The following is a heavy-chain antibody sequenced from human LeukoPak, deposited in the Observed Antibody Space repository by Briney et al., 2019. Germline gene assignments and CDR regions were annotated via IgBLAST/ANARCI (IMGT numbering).Heavy chain of an antibody. CDR2: INWNGGST. J-gene: IGHJ6*03. Sequence: GGSLRLSCAASGFTFDDYGMSWVRQAPGKGLEWVSGINWNGGSTGYADSVKGRFTISRDNAKNSLYLHMNSLRAEDTALYYCARLVERIYYMDVWGKGTTVTVSS. CDR3: ARLVERIYYMDV. V-gene: IGHV3-20*04. CDR1: GFTFDDYG. D-gene: IGHD2-15*01.